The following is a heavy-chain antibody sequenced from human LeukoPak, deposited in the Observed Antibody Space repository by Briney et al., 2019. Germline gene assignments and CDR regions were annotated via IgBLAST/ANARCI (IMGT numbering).Heavy chain of an antibody. J-gene: IGHJ4*02. Sequence: SETLSLTCTVSGGSINSYYWSYIRQPPGKGLEWIAYIYYSGSSSYNPSLRSRVTISVDTSKNQFSLKLRSVTAADTAVYYCARGVYIAAAQYGYWGQGTLVTVSS. CDR2: IYYSGSS. CDR3: ARGVYIAAAQYGY. CDR1: GGSINSYY. V-gene: IGHV4-59*01. D-gene: IGHD6-13*01.